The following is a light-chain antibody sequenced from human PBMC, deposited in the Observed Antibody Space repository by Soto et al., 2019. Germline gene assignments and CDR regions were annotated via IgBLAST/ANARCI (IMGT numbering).Light chain of an antibody. J-gene: IGKJ1*01. Sequence: DIQMTQSPSTLSASVGDSVSINCRASQSISAWLAWYHQKPGKAPRLLIYKASTLEIGVPSRFSGSGSGTEFTLTISSLQPDDVAIYYCQQYNDYSWTFGQGTKVDLK. CDR3: QQYNDYSWT. CDR1: QSISAW. CDR2: KAS. V-gene: IGKV1-5*03.